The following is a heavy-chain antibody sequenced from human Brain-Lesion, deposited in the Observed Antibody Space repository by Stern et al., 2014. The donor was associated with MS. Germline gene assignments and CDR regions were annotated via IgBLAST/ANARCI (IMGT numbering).Heavy chain of an antibody. Sequence: VQLVESGPGLVKPSETLSLTCTVSGGSISSSSYYWGWIRQPPGKGLEWIGSIYYRGSTYYNPYLKSRVTISMATSKNQFSIRLSSVTAADTAVYFCAKLWLGELPESPFDYWGQGTLVTVSS. CDR2: IYYRGST. CDR1: GGSISSSSYY. V-gene: IGHV4-39*01. D-gene: IGHD3-10*01. CDR3: AKLWLGELPESPFDY. J-gene: IGHJ4*02.